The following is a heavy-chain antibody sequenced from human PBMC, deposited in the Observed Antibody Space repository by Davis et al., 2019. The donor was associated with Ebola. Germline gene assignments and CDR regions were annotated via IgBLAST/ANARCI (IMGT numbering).Heavy chain of an antibody. CDR2: ISAYNGNT. V-gene: IGHV1-18*01. Sequence: AASVKVSCKASGYTFTSYGISWVRQAPGQGLEWMGWISAYNGNTNYAQKLQGRVTMTTDTSTSTAYMELRSLRSDDTAVYYCARDMIWGKPYYYGMDVWGQGTTVTVSS. CDR3: ARDMIWGKPYYYGMDV. CDR1: GYTFTSYG. D-gene: IGHD3/OR15-3a*01. J-gene: IGHJ6*02.